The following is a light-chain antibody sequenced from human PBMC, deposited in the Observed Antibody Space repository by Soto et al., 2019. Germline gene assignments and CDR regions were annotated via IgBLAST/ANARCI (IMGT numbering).Light chain of an antibody. CDR3: SSYTTSSTLV. Sequence: QSVLTQPASVSVSPGQSISISCAGASSDVGYYNYVSWYQQHPGKAPKLMIYEVSNRPSGVSNRFSGSKSGNTASLTISGLQAEAEAEYYCSSYTTSSTLVFGGGT. CDR1: SSDVGYYNY. V-gene: IGLV2-14*01. J-gene: IGLJ2*01. CDR2: EVS.